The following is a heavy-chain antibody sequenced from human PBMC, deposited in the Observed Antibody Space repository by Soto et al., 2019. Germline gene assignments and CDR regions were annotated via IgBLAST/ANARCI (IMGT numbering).Heavy chain of an antibody. CDR1: GFTFSDYY. CDR2: ISGTSDSI. Sequence: GGSLRLSCAASGFTFSDYYMSWIRQVPGKGLEWVAYISGTSDSIPYADSVKGRFTISRDNAKNSLYLQMNSLRAEDTAVYYCAKADDFWSGYHLYYYYGMDVWGQGTTVTVSS. CDR3: AKADDFWSGYHLYYYYGMDV. V-gene: IGHV3-11*06. D-gene: IGHD3-3*01. J-gene: IGHJ6*02.